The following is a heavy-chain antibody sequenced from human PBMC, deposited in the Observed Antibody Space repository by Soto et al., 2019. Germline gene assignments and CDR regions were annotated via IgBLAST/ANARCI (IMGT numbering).Heavy chain of an antibody. CDR3: ARKPSSHYYGMDV. CDR2: IIPYNDNT. J-gene: IGHJ6*02. CDR1: GYIFSDYG. Sequence: QVQLVQSGVEVKKPGASVKVSCKASGYIFSDYGINWVRLAPGQGLEWMGWIIPYNDNTKYAENFQGRVTLTTDTSTNTDYMELRSLTPDDTGVYFCARKPSSHYYGMDVWGQGTSVTVSS. V-gene: IGHV1-18*01.